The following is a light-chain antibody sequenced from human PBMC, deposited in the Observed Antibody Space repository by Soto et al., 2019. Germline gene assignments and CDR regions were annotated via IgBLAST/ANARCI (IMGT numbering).Light chain of an antibody. V-gene: IGKV3D-15*01. J-gene: IGKJ1*01. CDR3: QQRSSWPRT. CDR2: GAS. CDR1: QSVSSN. Sequence: VIRKSPATLSVSPGERATLSCRASQSVSSNLAWYQQKPGQAPRLLIYGASTRATGIPARFSGSGSGTDFTLTISRLKPEDFALYYCQQRSSWPRTFGLGTKV.